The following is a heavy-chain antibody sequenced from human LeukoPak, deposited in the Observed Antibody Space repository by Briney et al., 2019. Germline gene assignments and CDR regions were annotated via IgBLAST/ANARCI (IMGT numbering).Heavy chain of an antibody. J-gene: IGHJ4*02. Sequence: ASVKVSCKTSGYTFTYYFIHWVRQAAGKGVEGMGWIHPNSCATNSAEKFQGTVTLTWDTSITTVYMELSRLSSDHTAVYYCARDIVVVSDTQGFDYWGQGTLVTVSS. CDR2: IHPNSCAT. D-gene: IGHD2-21*01. CDR3: ARDIVVVSDTQGFDY. V-gene: IGHV1-2*02. CDR1: GYTFTYYF.